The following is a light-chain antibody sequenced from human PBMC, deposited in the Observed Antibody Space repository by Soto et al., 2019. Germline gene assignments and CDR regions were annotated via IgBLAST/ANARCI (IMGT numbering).Light chain of an antibody. CDR1: QTVRSNF. Sequence: ESVLTQSPGTLSLSPGDGATLSCRASQTVRSNFLAWYQQKPGQAPRLLIYGASNRATGVPDRFSGSGSGTDFTLTIRRLEPEDVAMYFCHQHGGSRAFGQGTKVEVK. CDR2: GAS. CDR3: HQHGGSRA. V-gene: IGKV3-20*01. J-gene: IGKJ1*01.